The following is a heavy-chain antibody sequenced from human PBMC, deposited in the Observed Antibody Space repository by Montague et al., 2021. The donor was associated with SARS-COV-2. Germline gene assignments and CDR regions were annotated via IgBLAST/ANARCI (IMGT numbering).Heavy chain of an antibody. CDR1: GGSFSGYY. V-gene: IGHV4-34*01. J-gene: IGHJ6*02. CDR3: ARVRYYGSGTSLGMDV. Sequence: SETLSLTCAVYGGSFSGYYWSWIRQPPGKGLEWIGEINHSGSTNYNPSLKSRVTISVDTSKNQFSLKLSSVTAADTAVYYCARVRYYGSGTSLGMDVWGQGPTVTVPS. D-gene: IGHD3-10*01. CDR2: INHSGST.